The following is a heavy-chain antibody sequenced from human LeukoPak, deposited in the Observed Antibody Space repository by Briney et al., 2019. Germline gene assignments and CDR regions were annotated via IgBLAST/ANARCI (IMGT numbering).Heavy chain of an antibody. D-gene: IGHD2-15*01. V-gene: IGHV1-2*04. J-gene: IGHJ4*02. Sequence: GASVKLSCKASAYTFTGYYMHWVRQAPGQGLEWMGWINPNSGGTNYAQKFQGWVTMTRDTSISTAYMELSRLRSDDTAVYYCARGGLAVDAGRADSDYWGQGTLVTVSS. CDR1: AYTFTGYY. CDR2: INPNSGGT. CDR3: ARGGLAVDAGRADSDY.